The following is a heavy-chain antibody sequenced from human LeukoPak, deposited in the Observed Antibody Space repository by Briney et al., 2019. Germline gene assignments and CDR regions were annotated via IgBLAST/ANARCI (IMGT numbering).Heavy chain of an antibody. V-gene: IGHV1-2*02. D-gene: IGHD6-6*01. Sequence: ASVKVSCKASGYTFTGYYMYWVRQAPGQGLEWMGWINPNSGGTNYAQKFQGRVTMTRDTSISTAYMELSGLRSDDTAVYYCARVDLVLGTYLDYWGQGTLVTVSS. J-gene: IGHJ4*02. CDR2: INPNSGGT. CDR3: ARVDLVLGTYLDY. CDR1: GYTFTGYY.